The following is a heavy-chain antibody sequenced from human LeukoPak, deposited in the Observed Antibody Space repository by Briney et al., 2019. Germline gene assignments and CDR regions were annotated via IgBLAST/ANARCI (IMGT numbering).Heavy chain of an antibody. J-gene: IGHJ6*03. CDR2: IYYSETT. V-gene: IGHV4-39*01. CDR3: ARQRADYYYYYIDV. Sequence: SETLPLTCTVSGGSISSSNYYWDWIRQPPGKGLEWIGSIYYSETTYDNPSLKSRVTMSIDTSKNQFSLKLSSVTAADSAVYYCARQRADYYYYYIDVWGKGTTVTVS. CDR1: GGSISSSNYY.